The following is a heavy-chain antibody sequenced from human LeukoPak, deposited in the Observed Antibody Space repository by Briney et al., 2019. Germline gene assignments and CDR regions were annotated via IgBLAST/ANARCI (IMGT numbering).Heavy chain of an antibody. J-gene: IGHJ4*02. CDR1: GISFSYYA. CDR3: ARPIAAAAAPYYFDY. CDR2: ISYDGSNK. Sequence: PGGSLRLSCAASGISFSYYAMHWVRQAAGKGLEWVAVISYDGSNKFYADSVKGRFTISRDNSKNTLYLQMNSLRAEDTAVYYCARPIAAAAAPYYFDYWGQGTLVTVSS. D-gene: IGHD6-13*01. V-gene: IGHV3-30-3*01.